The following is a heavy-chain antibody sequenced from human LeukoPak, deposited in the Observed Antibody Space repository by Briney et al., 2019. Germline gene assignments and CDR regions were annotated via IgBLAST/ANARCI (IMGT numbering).Heavy chain of an antibody. Sequence: ASVKVSCKASGYTFTAYYMPWVRQAPGQGLEWMGWIDTNSGGTNYAQKFQGRVTITRDTFIGTAYMELSSLISDDTAVYYCASEAYCSGGSCSLHRVASWGQGTLVTVSS. CDR1: GYTFTAYY. V-gene: IGHV1-2*02. D-gene: IGHD2-15*01. CDR2: IDTNSGGT. CDR3: ASEAYCSGGSCSLHRVAS. J-gene: IGHJ4*02.